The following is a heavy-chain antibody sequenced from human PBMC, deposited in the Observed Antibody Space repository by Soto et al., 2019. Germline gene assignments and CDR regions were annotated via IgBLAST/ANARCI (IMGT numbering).Heavy chain of an antibody. D-gene: IGHD3-10*01. Sequence: SEPLSLTCAVYGGSFSGYYWSWIRQPPGKGLEWIGEINHSGSTNYNPSLKSRVTISVDTSKNQFSLKLSSVTAADTAVYYCASNYYGPADRCIERYNWFDPWGQGTLVTVSS. CDR2: INHSGST. V-gene: IGHV4-34*01. J-gene: IGHJ5*02. CDR1: GGSFSGYY. CDR3: ASNYYGPADRCIERYNWFDP.